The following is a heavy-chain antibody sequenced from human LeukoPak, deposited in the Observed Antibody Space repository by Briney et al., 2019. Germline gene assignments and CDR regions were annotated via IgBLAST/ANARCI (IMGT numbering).Heavy chain of an antibody. CDR2: INHSGST. Sequence: SETLSLTCAVYGGSFSNYYWSWIRQPPGKGLEWIGEINHSGSTNYNPSLKSRVTISVDTSKNQFSLNLSSVTAADTAVYYCARQEGATADYFDYWGQGTLVTVSS. CDR3: ARQEGATADYFDY. V-gene: IGHV4-34*01. D-gene: IGHD1-26*01. J-gene: IGHJ4*02. CDR1: GGSFSNYY.